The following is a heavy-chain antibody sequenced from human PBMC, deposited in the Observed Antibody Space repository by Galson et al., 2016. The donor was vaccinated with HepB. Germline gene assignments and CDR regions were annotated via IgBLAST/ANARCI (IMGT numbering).Heavy chain of an antibody. D-gene: IGHD6-19*01. J-gene: IGHJ4*02. CDR2: INTDGTTT. Sequence: SLRLSCAASGFTSSNYWIHWVRQAPGEGLVWVSHINTDGTTTFYADSVKGRFTMSRDNAKNTGYLQMNSLGAEDTAMYYCTTRGSGGSFDFDYWGQGTLVTVSS. V-gene: IGHV3-74*01. CDR1: GFTSSNYW. CDR3: TTRGSGGSFDFDY.